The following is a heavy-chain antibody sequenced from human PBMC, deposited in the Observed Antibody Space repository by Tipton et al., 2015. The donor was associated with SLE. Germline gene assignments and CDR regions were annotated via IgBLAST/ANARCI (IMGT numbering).Heavy chain of an antibody. CDR1: GGSISTSRFF. Sequence: LRLSCPVSGGSISTSRFFWAWIRQPPGKGLEWIGCIFFSGNTFYNPSLKSRVTISVDTSKNQFSLNLTSVTAADTAVYYCARQWRRGGAFDIWGQGTMVTVSS. CDR2: IFFSGNT. V-gene: IGHV4-39*07. J-gene: IGHJ3*02. D-gene: IGHD6-19*01. CDR3: ARQWRRGGAFDI.